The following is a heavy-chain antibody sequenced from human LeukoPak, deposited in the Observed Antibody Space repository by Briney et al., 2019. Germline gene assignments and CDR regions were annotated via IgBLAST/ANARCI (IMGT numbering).Heavy chain of an antibody. CDR2: IYISGST. V-gene: IGHV4-4*07. CDR3: ARDRGTWNDDGFDY. CDR1: GGSFSGYY. J-gene: IGHJ4*02. D-gene: IGHD1-1*01. Sequence: SETLSLTCAVYGGSFSGYYWSWIRQPAGEGLEWIGRIYISGSTNYNPSLKSRVTMSVDTSKNQFSLKLSSVTAADTAVYYCARDRGTWNDDGFDYWGQGTLVTVSS.